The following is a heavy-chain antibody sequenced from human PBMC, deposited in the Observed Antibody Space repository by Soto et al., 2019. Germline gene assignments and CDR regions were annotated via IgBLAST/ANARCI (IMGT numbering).Heavy chain of an antibody. CDR1: GYSFPTYW. Sequence: GESLKISCKGSGYSFPTYWIAWVRQMPGKGLEWMGIIYPGDSDSRYSPSFQGQVTISADKSITTAYLQWSSLKASDTAMYYCARQYYASSGAAFDIWASGTMPPVSS. V-gene: IGHV5-51*01. D-gene: IGHD3-22*01. CDR3: ARQYYASSGAAFDI. J-gene: IGHJ3*02. CDR2: IYPGDSDS.